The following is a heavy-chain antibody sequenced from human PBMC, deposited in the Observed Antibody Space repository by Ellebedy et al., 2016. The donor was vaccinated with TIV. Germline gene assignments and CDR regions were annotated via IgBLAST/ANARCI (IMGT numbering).Heavy chain of an antibody. CDR2: MNPNSGNT. D-gene: IGHD3-10*01. CDR3: ARGTIYGSGYFDY. V-gene: IGHV1-8*03. Sequence: AASVKVSCKASGYTFTSYYMHWVRQATGQGLEWMGWMNPNSGNTGYAQKFQGRVTITRNTSISTAYMELSSLRSEDTAVYYCARGTIYGSGYFDYWGQGTLVTVSS. CDR1: GYTFTSYY. J-gene: IGHJ4*02.